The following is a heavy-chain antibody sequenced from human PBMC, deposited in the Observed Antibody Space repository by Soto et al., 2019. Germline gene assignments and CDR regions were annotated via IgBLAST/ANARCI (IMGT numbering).Heavy chain of an antibody. V-gene: IGHV1-46*01. D-gene: IGHD6-13*01. CDR2: INPASGST. Sequence: QVQLVQSGAEVKKPGASVKLSCRTSGYTFTHYYIHWVRQAPGQGLEWLAIINPASGSTNYAQDFQGRVTLSMDTSTTTVYMELSGLRAEDTAIFYCARYLAAGDYWGQGTLVTVSS. CDR3: ARYLAAGDY. CDR1: GYTFTHYY. J-gene: IGHJ4*02.